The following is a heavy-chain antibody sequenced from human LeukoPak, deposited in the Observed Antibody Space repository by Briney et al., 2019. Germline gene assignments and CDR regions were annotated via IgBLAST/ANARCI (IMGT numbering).Heavy chain of an antibody. V-gene: IGHV4-34*12. CDR2: IIHSGST. CDR1: GGSFSGYY. D-gene: IGHD3-16*02. CDR3: ARTRYPFDY. J-gene: IGHJ4*02. Sequence: SETLSLTCAVYGGSFSGYYWSWIRQPPGEWLEWMGEIIHSGSTNYNPSLKSRITISVDTSKDQFSLKLSSVTAADTAVYYCARTRYPFDYWGQATLVTVSS.